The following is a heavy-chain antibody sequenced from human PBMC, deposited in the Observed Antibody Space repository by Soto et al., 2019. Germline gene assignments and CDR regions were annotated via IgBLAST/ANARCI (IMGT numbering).Heavy chain of an antibody. J-gene: IGHJ4*02. D-gene: IGHD2-2*01. Sequence: ASVKVSCKASGYTFTGYHMYWVRQAPGQGLEWMGWINPESGGTKYAERFQGRVTMTTDTSISTAYMELSSLRSDDTAVYYCARALAVVPPAPDYWGQGALVTVSS. CDR2: INPESGGT. CDR1: GYTFTGYH. CDR3: ARALAVVPPAPDY. V-gene: IGHV1-2*02.